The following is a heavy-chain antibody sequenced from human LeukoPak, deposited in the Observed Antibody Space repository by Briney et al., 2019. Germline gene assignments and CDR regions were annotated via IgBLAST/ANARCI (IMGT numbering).Heavy chain of an antibody. CDR2: ISSSSSYI. CDR3: ARGQATADAFDI. Sequence: NPGGSLRLSCAASGFTFSSYSMNWVCQAPGKGLEWVSSISSSSSYIYYADSVKGRFTISRDNAKNSLYLQMNSLRAEDTAVYYCARGQATADAFDIWGQGTMVTVSS. V-gene: IGHV3-21*01. CDR1: GFTFSSYS. J-gene: IGHJ3*02.